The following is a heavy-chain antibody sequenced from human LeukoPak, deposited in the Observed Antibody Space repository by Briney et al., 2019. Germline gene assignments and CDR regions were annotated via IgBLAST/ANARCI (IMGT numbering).Heavy chain of an antibody. Sequence: ASVKVSCKASGYTFTDYYMHWVRQAPGQGLEWMGWINANRGGANYAQRFQDRVTITRDTSITTAYMELSRLKSDDTAVYYCAIRYCSSTSCYYFDYWGQGTLVAVSP. J-gene: IGHJ4*02. CDR2: INANRGGA. V-gene: IGHV1-2*02. CDR3: AIRYCSSTSCYYFDY. CDR1: GYTFTDYY. D-gene: IGHD2-2*01.